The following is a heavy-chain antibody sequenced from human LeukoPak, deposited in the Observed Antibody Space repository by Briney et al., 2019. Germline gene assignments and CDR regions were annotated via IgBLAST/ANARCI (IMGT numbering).Heavy chain of an antibody. Sequence: SETLSLTCTVSGGSISSYYWSWIRQPPGKGLEWIGYIFYIGSTNYNPSLKSRVTISVDTSKNQFSLKLSSVTAADTAVYYCARDRATYGYSYGYWYYYGMDVWGQGTTVTVSS. CDR1: GGSISSYY. V-gene: IGHV4-59*01. D-gene: IGHD5-18*01. CDR2: IFYIGST. CDR3: ARDRATYGYSYGYWYYYGMDV. J-gene: IGHJ6*02.